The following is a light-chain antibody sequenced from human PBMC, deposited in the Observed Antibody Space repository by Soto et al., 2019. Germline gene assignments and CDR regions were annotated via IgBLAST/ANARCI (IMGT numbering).Light chain of an antibody. V-gene: IGKV1-6*01. Sequence: AVQLTQSPSSLSASVGDGFTITFLASQGISNYLAWFQQKPGKAPKLLIFAASNLQSGVPSRFSGSGSGTDFTLTISRLQPEDFATYYCLQLYNFSWTFGQGTKVDIK. CDR2: AAS. J-gene: IGKJ1*01. CDR3: LQLYNFSWT. CDR1: QGISNY.